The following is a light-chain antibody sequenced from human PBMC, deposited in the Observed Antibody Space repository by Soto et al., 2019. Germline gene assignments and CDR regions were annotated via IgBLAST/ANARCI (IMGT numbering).Light chain of an antibody. Sequence: QSVLTQPPSASGTPGQRVTISCSGSSSNIGSSTVTWYQQLPGAAPTVLIHSNNQRPSGVPDRSSGSKSGTSASRAISGLQSDDEADYFCAKWDDSLKGYGFGTGTKRTVL. CDR3: AKWDDSLKGYG. CDR2: SNN. V-gene: IGLV1-44*01. J-gene: IGLJ1*01. CDR1: SSNIGSST.